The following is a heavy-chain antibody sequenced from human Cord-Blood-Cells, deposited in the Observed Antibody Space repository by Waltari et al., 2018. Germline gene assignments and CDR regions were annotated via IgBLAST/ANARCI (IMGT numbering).Heavy chain of an antibody. CDR3: ARVYCSSTSCPYYYYGMDV. CDR2: IIPIFGTA. CDR1: GGTFSSYP. V-gene: IGHV1-69*12. Sequence: QVQLVQSGAEVKKPGSSVKVSCKASGGTFSSYPISWVRQAPGQGLEWMGGIIPIFGTANYAQKFQGRVTITADESTSTAYMELSSLRSEDTAVYYCARVYCSSTSCPYYYYGMDVWGQGTTVTVSS. D-gene: IGHD2-2*01. J-gene: IGHJ6*02.